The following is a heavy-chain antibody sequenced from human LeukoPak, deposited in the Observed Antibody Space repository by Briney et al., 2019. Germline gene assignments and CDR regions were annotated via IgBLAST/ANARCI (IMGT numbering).Heavy chain of an antibody. Sequence: PGGSLRLSCAASGFTFSSYSMIWVRQAPGKGLEWVSYISSSNNTIYYADSVKGRFTISRDNAENSLYLQMNSLRPEDTAVYYCARDPWPVDYWGQGTLVTVSS. CDR1: GFTFSSYS. J-gene: IGHJ4*02. CDR2: ISSSNNTI. V-gene: IGHV3-48*04. CDR3: ARDPWPVDY.